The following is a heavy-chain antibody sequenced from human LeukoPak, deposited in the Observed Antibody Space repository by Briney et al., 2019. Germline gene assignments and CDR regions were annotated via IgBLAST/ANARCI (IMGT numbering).Heavy chain of an antibody. V-gene: IGHV3-7*04. D-gene: IGHD3-22*01. CDR3: ARVPSRSYYDSSGPNLFDP. CDR2: IRQDGSDK. J-gene: IGHJ5*02. Sequence: PGGSLRLSCAASGFTFSSYWMSWVRQAPGKGLEWLANIRQDGSDKYYVDSVKGRFTISRDNAKNSLYLHMNSLRAEDTAVYYCARVPSRSYYDSSGPNLFDPWGQGTLVTVSS. CDR1: GFTFSSYW.